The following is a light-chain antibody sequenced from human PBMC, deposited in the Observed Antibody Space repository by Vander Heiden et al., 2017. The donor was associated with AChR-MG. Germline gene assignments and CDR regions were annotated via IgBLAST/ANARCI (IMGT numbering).Light chain of an antibody. CDR2: DVS. CDR1: SSDVGGYNY. V-gene: IGLV2-14*03. Sequence: QSAPTQPASVAGSPGQSITISCTGTSSDVGGYNYVSWYPQHPGKAPKLMIYDVSKRPSGVSNRFSGSNSGNTASLTISGLQAEDEADYYCSSYTSSSTEVFGTGTKVTVL. J-gene: IGLJ1*01. CDR3: SSYTSSSTEV.